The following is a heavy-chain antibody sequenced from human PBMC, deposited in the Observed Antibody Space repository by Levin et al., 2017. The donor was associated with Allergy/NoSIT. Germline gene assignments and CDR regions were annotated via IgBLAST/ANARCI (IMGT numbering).Heavy chain of an antibody. CDR2: ISGSGGST. CDR1: GFTSSSYA. D-gene: IGHD2-21*02. CDR3: AKDRGCGSDCYSGTWDY. Sequence: GESLKISCAVSGFTSSSYAMSWVRQAPGKGLEWVSAISGSGGSTYYADSVQGRFTISRDNSKNTLYLQMSSLRAEDTALYYCAKDRGCGSDCYSGTWDYWGQGTLVTVSS. V-gene: IGHV3-23*01. J-gene: IGHJ4*02.